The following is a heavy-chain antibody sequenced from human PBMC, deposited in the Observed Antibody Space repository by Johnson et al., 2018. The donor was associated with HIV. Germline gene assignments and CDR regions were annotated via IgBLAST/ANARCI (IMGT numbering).Heavy chain of an antibody. D-gene: IGHD1-26*01. J-gene: IGHJ3*02. CDR3: ACAKDRGYSGSPPDAFDI. V-gene: IGHV3-66*02. CDR1: GFTVSSNY. CDR2: VCSGGGT. Sequence: VQLVESGGGVVQPGGSLRRSCAAAGFTVSSNYMNCVRQAPGKGLERVAVVCSGGGTDYADSVKGRFTISSDNCKNPLCLQMKSLRVADTTVSSCACAKDRGYSGSPPDAFDIWGQGTMVTVSS.